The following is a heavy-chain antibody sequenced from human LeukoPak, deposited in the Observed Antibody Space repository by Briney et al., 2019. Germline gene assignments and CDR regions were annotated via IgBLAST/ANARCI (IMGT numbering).Heavy chain of an antibody. J-gene: IGHJ4*02. D-gene: IGHD6-6*01. CDR3: ARGHSSIAAWWARGFDY. V-gene: IGHV4-34*01. CDR1: GGSFSGYY. CDR2: INHSGST. Sequence: SETLSLTCAVYGGSFSGYYWSWIRQPPGKELEWIGEINHSGSTNCNPSLKSRVTISVDTSKNQFSLKLSSVTAADTAVYYCARGHSSIAAWWARGFDYWGQGTLVTVSS.